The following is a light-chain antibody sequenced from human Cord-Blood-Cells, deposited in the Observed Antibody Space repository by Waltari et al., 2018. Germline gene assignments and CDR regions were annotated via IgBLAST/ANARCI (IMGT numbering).Light chain of an antibody. Sequence: DIVMTQSPDSLPVSLAEVAHINCKSSQCVLYRPNNKNYLAWYQQKPGQPPKLLIYWASTRESGVPDRFSGSGSGTDFTLTISSLQAEDVAVYYCQQYYSTPPYTFGQGTKLEIK. CDR1: QCVLYRPNNKNY. CDR2: WAS. V-gene: IGKV4-1*01. J-gene: IGKJ2*01. CDR3: QQYYSTPPYT.